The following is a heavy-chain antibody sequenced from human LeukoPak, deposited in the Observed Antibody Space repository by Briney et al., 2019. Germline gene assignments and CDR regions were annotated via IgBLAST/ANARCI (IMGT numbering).Heavy chain of an antibody. Sequence: GGSLRLSCAASGLTFSNYDMNWVRQAPGKGLEWVSTISASDDSTYYADSVKGRFTISRDKSTNTLYLQMNSLRAEDTAVYYCTKRLVRHFDYWGQGTLVTVSS. CDR3: TKRLVRHFDY. D-gene: IGHD6-19*01. V-gene: IGHV3-23*01. J-gene: IGHJ4*02. CDR1: GLTFSNYD. CDR2: ISASDDST.